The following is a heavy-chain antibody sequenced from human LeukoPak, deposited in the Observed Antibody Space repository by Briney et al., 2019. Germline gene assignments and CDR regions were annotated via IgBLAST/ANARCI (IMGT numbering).Heavy chain of an antibody. Sequence: SETLSLTCTVSGGSISSYYWSWIRQPPGKGLEWIGYIYYSGSTNYNPSLKSRVTISVDTSKNQFSLKLSSVTAADTAVYYCARDLATVTTNWYFDLWGRGTLVTVPS. CDR3: ARDLATVTTNWYFDL. J-gene: IGHJ2*01. CDR1: GGSISSYY. V-gene: IGHV4-59*01. CDR2: IYYSGST. D-gene: IGHD4-17*01.